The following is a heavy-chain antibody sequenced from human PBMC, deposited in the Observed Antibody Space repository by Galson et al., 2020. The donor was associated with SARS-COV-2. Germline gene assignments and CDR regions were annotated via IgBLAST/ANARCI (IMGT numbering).Heavy chain of an antibody. CDR2: IYYSGGT. J-gene: IGHJ4*02. V-gene: IGHV4-31*03. CDR1: GDSVTSGGYY. CDR3: ARSDCGGDCMMHLDF. Sequence: ASETLSLTCTVSGDSVTSGGYYWNWIRHHPGKGLEWIGYIYYSGGTSYTPSLKSRVTISADTSKNQSSLRLNSVTAADTAVYYCARSDCGGDCMMHLDFWGQGTLVTVSS. D-gene: IGHD2-21*02.